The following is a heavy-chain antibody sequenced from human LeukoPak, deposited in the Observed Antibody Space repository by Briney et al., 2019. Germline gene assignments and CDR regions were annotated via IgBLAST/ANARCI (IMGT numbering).Heavy chain of an antibody. CDR1: GYTFTSYD. V-gene: IGHV1-8*01. Sequence: ASVKVSCKASGYTFTSYDINRVRQATGQGLEWMGYINPNSGNTGYAQKFQGRVTVTRDTSINTAYMELTSLRSEDTAVYYCARVPRESYSHWGQGTLVTVSS. CDR3: ARVPRESYSH. J-gene: IGHJ4*02. D-gene: IGHD1-26*01. CDR2: INPNSGNT.